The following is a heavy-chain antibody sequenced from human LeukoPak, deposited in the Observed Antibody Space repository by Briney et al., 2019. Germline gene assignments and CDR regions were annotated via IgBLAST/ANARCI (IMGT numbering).Heavy chain of an antibody. CDR2: ISNSGGST. CDR1: GFTFSSFA. V-gene: IGHV3-23*01. J-gene: IGHJ4*02. CDR3: AKDRGGGSGSSVVFDS. Sequence: PGGSLRLSCATSGFTFSSFAMSWVRQAPGKGLEWVSGISNSGGSTYYADSVKGRFTISRDNSKNALYLQMNSLRADDTAVYYCAKDRGGGSGSSVVFDSWGQGTLVTVSS. D-gene: IGHD3-10*01.